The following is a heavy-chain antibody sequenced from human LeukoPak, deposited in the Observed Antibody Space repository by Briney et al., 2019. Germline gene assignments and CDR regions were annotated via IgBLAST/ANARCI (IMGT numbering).Heavy chain of an antibody. Sequence: PGGSLRLSCAASGFTVSSNYMYWVRQAPGKGLEWVAVISYDGSNKYYADSVKGRFTISRDNSKNTLYLQMNSLRAEDTAVYYCARDTNWNSLDYWGQGTLVTVSS. CDR1: GFTVSSNY. CDR2: ISYDGSNK. D-gene: IGHD1-7*01. CDR3: ARDTNWNSLDY. J-gene: IGHJ4*02. V-gene: IGHV3-30*03.